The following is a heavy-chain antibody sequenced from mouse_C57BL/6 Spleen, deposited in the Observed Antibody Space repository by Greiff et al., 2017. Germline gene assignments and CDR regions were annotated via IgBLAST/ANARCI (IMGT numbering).Heavy chain of an antibody. CDR1: GFSFNTYA. V-gene: IGHV10-1*01. CDR3: VRDDYDVRCAY. CDR2: IRSKSNNYAT. Sequence: EVKLVESGGGLVQPKGSLKLSCAASGFSFNTYAMNWVRQAPGKGLEWVARIRSKSNNYATYYADSVKDRFTISRDDSESMLYLQMNNLKTEDTAMYYCVRDDYDVRCAYWGQGTLVTVSA. J-gene: IGHJ3*01. D-gene: IGHD2-4*01.